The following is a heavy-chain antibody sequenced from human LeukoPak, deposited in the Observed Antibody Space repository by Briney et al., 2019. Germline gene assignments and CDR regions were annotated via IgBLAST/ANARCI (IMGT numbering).Heavy chain of an antibody. V-gene: IGHV3-53*01. CDR1: GFTFSDYY. CDR2: IYSDGTT. D-gene: IGHD5-18*01. Sequence: QAGGSLRLSCAASGFTFSDYYMSWVRQAPGRGLEWVSIIYSDGTTHYADSVKGRFTISRDNSKNTLYLQMNNLRAEDTAVYYCASPLYSHYWGQGTLVTVSS. CDR3: ASPLYSHY. J-gene: IGHJ4*02.